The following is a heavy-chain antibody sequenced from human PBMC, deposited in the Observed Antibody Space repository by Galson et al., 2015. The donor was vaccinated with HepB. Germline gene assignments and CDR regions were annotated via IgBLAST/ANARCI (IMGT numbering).Heavy chain of an antibody. D-gene: IGHD3-10*01. CDR3: AREEIAGMVRGYGMDV. CDR1: GFTFSRSW. CDR2: INSAGSST. Sequence: SLRLSCAASGFTFSRSWMHWVRQGPGKGLVWVSRINSAGSSTIYADSVKGRFAISRDNAKNTLYLQMNSLRAEDTAIYNCAREEIAGMVRGYGMDVWGQGTTVTVSS. V-gene: IGHV3-74*01. J-gene: IGHJ6*02.